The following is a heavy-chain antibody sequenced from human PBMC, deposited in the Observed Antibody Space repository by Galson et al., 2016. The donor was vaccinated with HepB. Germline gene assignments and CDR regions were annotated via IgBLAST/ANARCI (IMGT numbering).Heavy chain of an antibody. J-gene: IGHJ3*02. V-gene: IGHV1-18*01. CDR2: ISPYNGHT. CDR1: GYTFNTYG. CDR3: ARERHGSGRDAFDI. Sequence: SVKVSCKASGYTFNTYGVAWVRQAPGQGLEWMGWISPYNGHTNYAQNFQGRVTMTTDTSTSTAFLELRSLRSDDTAVYYCARERHGSGRDAFDIWGQGTMVTVFS. D-gene: IGHD3-10*01.